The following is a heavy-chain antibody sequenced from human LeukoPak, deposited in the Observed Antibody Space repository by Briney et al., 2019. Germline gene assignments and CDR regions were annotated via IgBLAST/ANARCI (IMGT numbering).Heavy chain of an antibody. D-gene: IGHD3-9*01. CDR2: IYYSGST. J-gene: IGHJ4*02. CDR1: DGSISSYY. CDR3: ARGSRYFVY. Sequence: PSETLSLTRTVSDGSISSYYWSWIRQPPGKGLEWIGSIYYSGSTNYSPSLKSRVTISVDASKNQFSLKVSSVTAADTAVYYCARGSRYFVYWGQGTLVTVSS. V-gene: IGHV4-59*08.